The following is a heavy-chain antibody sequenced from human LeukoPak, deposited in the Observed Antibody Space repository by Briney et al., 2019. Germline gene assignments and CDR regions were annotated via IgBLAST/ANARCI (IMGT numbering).Heavy chain of an antibody. CDR2: IYPGDSDT. Sequence: GESLKISCKGSGYSFTSYWIGWVRQMPGKGLEWVGIIYPGDSDTRYSPSFQGEVTISADKSTSTVFLLWSSLKTSDTAMYYCARRPTYCSSSSCDYWGQGTLVTVSS. D-gene: IGHD2-2*01. J-gene: IGHJ4*02. CDR3: ARRPTYCSSSSCDY. CDR1: GYSFTSYW. V-gene: IGHV5-51*01.